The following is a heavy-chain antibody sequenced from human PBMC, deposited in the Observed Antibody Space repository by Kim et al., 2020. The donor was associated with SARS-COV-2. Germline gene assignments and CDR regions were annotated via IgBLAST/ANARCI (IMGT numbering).Heavy chain of an antibody. V-gene: IGHV3-73*01. J-gene: IGHJ4*02. D-gene: IGHD3-9*01. CDR3: TRQSLYDILTGYSPYYFDY. Sequence: ASVKGRFTISRDDSKNTAYLQMNSLKTEDTAVYYCTRQSLYDILTGYSPYYFDYWGQGTLVTVSS.